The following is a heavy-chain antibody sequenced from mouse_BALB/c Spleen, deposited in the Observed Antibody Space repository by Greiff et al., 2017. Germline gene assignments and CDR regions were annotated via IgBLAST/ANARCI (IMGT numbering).Heavy chain of an antibody. CDR2: IWAGGST. J-gene: IGHJ4*01. V-gene: IGHV2-9*02. CDR3: ARDRGAYYGNYLYAMDY. D-gene: IGHD2-10*01. CDR1: GFSLSSYG. Sequence: VKVVESGPGLVAPSQSLSITCTVSGFSLSSYGAHWVRQPPGKGLEWLGVIWAGGSTNYNSALMSRLSISKDNSKSQVFLKMNSLQTDDTAMYYCARDRGAYYGNYLYAMDYWGQGTSVTVSS.